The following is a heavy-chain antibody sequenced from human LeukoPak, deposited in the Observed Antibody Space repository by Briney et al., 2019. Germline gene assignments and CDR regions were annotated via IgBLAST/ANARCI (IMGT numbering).Heavy chain of an antibody. CDR2: ISSSGTI. CDR1: GFTFSDYY. CDR3: ARDSGGGNFDF. V-gene: IGHV3-69-1*02. D-gene: IGHD4-23*01. Sequence: GGSLRLSCAASGFTFSDYYMSWIRQSPERGLEWVSYISSSGTIYYADSVRDRFIASRDNAKNSLYLQMNSLRAEDTAVYHCARDSGGGNFDFWGQGALVTVSS. J-gene: IGHJ4*02.